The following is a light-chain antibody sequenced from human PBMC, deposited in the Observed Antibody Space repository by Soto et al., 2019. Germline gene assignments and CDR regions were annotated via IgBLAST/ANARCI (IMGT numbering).Light chain of an antibody. CDR2: AAP. CDR3: QQLKGTPRP. Sequence: IQLTQSPSSLSASVGDRVTITCRSSPAIASFLSWYQQTPGSAPYLLLYAAPTLQIGPPSRISGSRSGTDYTLTIHSMQSEDVATNYCQQLKGTPRPFGQGTTVDMK. V-gene: IGKV1-9*01. J-gene: IGKJ1*01. CDR1: PAIASF.